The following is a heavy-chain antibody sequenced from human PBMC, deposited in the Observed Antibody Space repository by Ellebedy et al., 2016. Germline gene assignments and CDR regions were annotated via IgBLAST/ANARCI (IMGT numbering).Heavy chain of an antibody. D-gene: IGHD1-26*01. CDR2: IKQDGSEK. V-gene: IGHV3-7*01. CDR1: GFIFSNYW. CDR3: ARDMYSGAYYN. J-gene: IGHJ4*02. Sequence: GESLKISXAASGFIFSNYWINWVRQAPGKGLEWVANIKQDGSEKYYVDSVKGRFTISRDNSKNTLYLQMNSLRAEDTAVYYCARDMYSGAYYNWGQGTLVTVSS.